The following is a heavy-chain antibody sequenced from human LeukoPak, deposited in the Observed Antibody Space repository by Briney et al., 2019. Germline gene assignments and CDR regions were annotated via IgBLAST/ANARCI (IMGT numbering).Heavy chain of an antibody. J-gene: IGHJ5*02. CDR3: AKTGGSRTTLPDLFDP. D-gene: IGHD3-10*01. CDR2: ISGSGGNT. CDR1: GFTFSNYA. Sequence: GGSLRLSCVASGFTFSNYAMTWVRQAPGKGLEWVSGISGSGGNTYYADSVKGRFTISRDNSKNTLYLQMSSLTAEDTDVYYFAKTGGSRTTLPDLFDPWGQGTLVTVSS. V-gene: IGHV3-23*01.